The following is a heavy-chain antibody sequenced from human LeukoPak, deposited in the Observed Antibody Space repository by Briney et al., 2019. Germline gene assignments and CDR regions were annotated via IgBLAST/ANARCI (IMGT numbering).Heavy chain of an antibody. V-gene: IGHV4-4*02. CDR3: ATLYENWFDP. CDR1: CGSISSSNW. D-gene: IGHD5/OR15-5a*01. Sequence: PSEPLSLTCAVSCGSISSSNWWSWVRPPPGKGLEWIGEIYHSWSTNYNPSLKSRVTISVAKSKSQFSLKLSSVTAADTAVYYCATLYENWFDPWGQGTLVTVSS. J-gene: IGHJ5*02. CDR2: IYHSWST.